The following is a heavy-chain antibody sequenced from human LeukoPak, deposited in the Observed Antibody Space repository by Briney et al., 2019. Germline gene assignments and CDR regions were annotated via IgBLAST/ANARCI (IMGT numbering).Heavy chain of an antibody. D-gene: IGHD3-10*01. J-gene: IGHJ4*02. CDR1: GFTFDDYA. CDR3: AKGIWFGELHNDYFDY. Sequence: PGRSLRLSCAASGFTFDDYAMHWVRQAPGKGLEWVSGISWNSGSIGYADSVKGRFTISRDNAKNSLYLQMNSLRAEDMAFYYCAKGIWFGELHNDYFDYWGQGTLVTVSS. CDR2: ISWNSGSI. V-gene: IGHV3-9*03.